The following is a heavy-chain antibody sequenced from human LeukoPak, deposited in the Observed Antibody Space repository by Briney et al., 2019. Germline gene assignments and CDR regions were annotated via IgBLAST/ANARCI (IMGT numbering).Heavy chain of an antibody. Sequence: GGSLRLSCAAPGFTFSSYAMSWVRQAPGKGLEWVSAISGSGGSTYYADSVRGRFTISRDNSKNTLYLQMKSLRAEDTALYYCANQDYVGNWGPGTLVTVSS. CDR3: ANQDYVGN. CDR2: ISGSGGST. V-gene: IGHV3-23*01. CDR1: GFTFSSYA. J-gene: IGHJ4*02. D-gene: IGHD3-10*02.